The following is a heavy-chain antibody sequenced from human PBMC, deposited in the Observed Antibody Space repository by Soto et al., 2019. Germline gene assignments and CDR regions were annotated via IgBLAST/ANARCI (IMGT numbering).Heavy chain of an antibody. CDR2: IIPIFGTA. Sequence: SVKVSCKASGGTFSSYAISWVRQAPGQGLEWMGGIIPIFGTANYAQKFQGRVTITADESTSTAYMELSSLRSEDTALYYCAKDLPGELLPTCFDSWGQGTLVTVSS. J-gene: IGHJ5*01. CDR1: GGTFSSYA. CDR3: AKDLPGELLPTCFDS. D-gene: IGHD1-26*01. V-gene: IGHV1-69*13.